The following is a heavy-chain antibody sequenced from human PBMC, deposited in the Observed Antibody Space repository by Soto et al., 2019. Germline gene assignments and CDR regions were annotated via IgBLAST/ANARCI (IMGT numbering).Heavy chain of an antibody. CDR1: GGSISSYY. V-gene: IGHV4-59*01. CDR3: ARRYGSAFDF. CDR2: IYYSGST. D-gene: IGHD3-10*01. J-gene: IGHJ3*01. Sequence: QVQLQESGPGLVKPSETLSLTCTVSGGSISSYYWSWIRQPPGQGLEWSGYIYYSGSTNYNPSLRSRVTISVDTSKNQFSLKLTSVTAADTAVYYCARRYGSAFDFWGQGTMVTVSS.